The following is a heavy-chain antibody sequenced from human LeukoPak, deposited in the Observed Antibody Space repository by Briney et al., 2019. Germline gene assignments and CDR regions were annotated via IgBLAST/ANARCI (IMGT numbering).Heavy chain of an antibody. CDR2: ISSSSSYI. D-gene: IGHD2-2*01. V-gene: IGHV3-21*01. CDR3: AIFRYSQLPTGRVDY. Sequence: PGGSLRLSCAASGFTFSSYSMNWVRQAPGKGLEWVSSISSSSSYIYYADSAKGRFTISRDNAKNSLYLQMNSLRAEDTAVYYCAIFRYSQLPTGRVDYWGQGTLVTVSS. J-gene: IGHJ4*02. CDR1: GFTFSSYS.